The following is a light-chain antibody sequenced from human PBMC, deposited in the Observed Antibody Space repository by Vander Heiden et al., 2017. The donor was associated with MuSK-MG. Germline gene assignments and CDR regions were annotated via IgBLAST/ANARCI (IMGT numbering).Light chain of an antibody. J-gene: IGKJ3*01. V-gene: IGKV2-28*01. CDR1: QSLLHSNGYYF. CDR2: LAS. Sequence: VLTQSPLSLPVTPGEPASISCTSSQSLLHSNGYYFLDWYLQKPGQSPQLLIFLASKRASGVPDRFSGSVSGSDFSLNISRVEAEDVGVYFCMQYLQTPGFGPGTRVDI. CDR3: MQYLQTPG.